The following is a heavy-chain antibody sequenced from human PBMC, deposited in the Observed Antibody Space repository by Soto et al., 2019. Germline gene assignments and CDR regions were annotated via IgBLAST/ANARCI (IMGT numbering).Heavy chain of an antibody. CDR3: ARDVRQWVVNDAFDI. CDR1: GFTFSSYS. D-gene: IGHD6-19*01. Sequence: EVQLVESGGGLVKPGGSLRLSCAASGFTFSSYSMNWVRQAPGKGLEWVSSISSSSSYIYYADSVKCRFTISRDKATNSLYLQMNSLRAEDTAVYYGARDVRQWVVNDAFDIWGQGTMFTVAS. V-gene: IGHV3-21*01. J-gene: IGHJ3*02. CDR2: ISSSSSYI.